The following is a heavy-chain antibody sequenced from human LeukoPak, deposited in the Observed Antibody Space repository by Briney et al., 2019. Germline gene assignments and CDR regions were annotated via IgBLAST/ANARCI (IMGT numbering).Heavy chain of an antibody. Sequence: PSETLSLTCTASGGSISSSSYYWGWIRQPPGKGLEWIGSIYYSGSTYYNPSLKSRVTISVDTSKNQFSLKLSSVTAADTAVYYCARLGDDAAAVGGDFDYWGQGTLVTVSS. V-gene: IGHV4-39*07. CDR3: ARLGDDAAAVGGDFDY. CDR2: IYYSGST. J-gene: IGHJ4*02. D-gene: IGHD3-16*01. CDR1: GGSISSSSYY.